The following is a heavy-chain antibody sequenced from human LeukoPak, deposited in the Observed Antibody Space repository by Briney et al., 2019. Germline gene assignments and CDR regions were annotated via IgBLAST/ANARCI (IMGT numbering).Heavy chain of an antibody. CDR1: GFTFSSYA. Sequence: GGSLRLSCAASGFTFSSYAMHWVRQAPGKGLEYVSAISSNGGSTYYANSVKGRFTISRDNSKNTLYLQMGSLRAEDMAVYYCARGTYSSSWNLDYWGQGTLVIVSS. V-gene: IGHV3-64*01. CDR3: ARGTYSSSWNLDY. CDR2: ISSNGGST. J-gene: IGHJ4*02. D-gene: IGHD6-13*01.